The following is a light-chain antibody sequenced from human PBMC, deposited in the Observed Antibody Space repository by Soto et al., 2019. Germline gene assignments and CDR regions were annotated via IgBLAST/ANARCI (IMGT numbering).Light chain of an antibody. Sequence: DIQMTQCPSTLSASVGDRVTITCRASQSISSWLAWYQQKPGKAPKLLIYKASSLESGVPSRFSGSGSGTEFTLSISSLQPYDFATYYCQQYNSYRTFGQGTKLEIK. CDR2: KAS. J-gene: IGKJ1*01. V-gene: IGKV1-5*03. CDR1: QSISSW. CDR3: QQYNSYRT.